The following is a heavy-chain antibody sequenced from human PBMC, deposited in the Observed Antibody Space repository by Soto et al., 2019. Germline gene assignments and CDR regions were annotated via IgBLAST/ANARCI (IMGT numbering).Heavy chain of an antibody. J-gene: IGHJ6*02. D-gene: IGHD2-2*01. CDR2: IYYSGST. CDR3: AGALGYCSSTSCFGAVGMDV. V-gene: IGHV4-59*01. CDR1: GDSISSYY. Sequence: QVQLQESGPGLVKPSETLSLTCTVSGDSISSYYWSWIRQPPGKRLEWIGYIYYSGSTNYNPSLKSRVTISVDTSKNQFSLKLSSVTAADTAVYHCAGALGYCSSTSCFGAVGMDVWGQGTTVTVSS.